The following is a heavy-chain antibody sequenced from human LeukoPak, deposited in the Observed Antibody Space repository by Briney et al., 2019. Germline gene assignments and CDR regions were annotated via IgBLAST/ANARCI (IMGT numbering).Heavy chain of an antibody. CDR2: ISDSGNSI. Sequence: GGSLRLSCAASGFTFSSYAMSWVRQAPGKGLEWVSAISDSGNSIYYADSVKGRFTISRDSSKNTLYLHMSSLTAEDTAVYYCAKSVDYGDYFDYWGQGTTVTVSS. V-gene: IGHV3-23*01. CDR3: AKSVDYGDYFDY. D-gene: IGHD4-17*01. CDR1: GFTFSSYA. J-gene: IGHJ4*02.